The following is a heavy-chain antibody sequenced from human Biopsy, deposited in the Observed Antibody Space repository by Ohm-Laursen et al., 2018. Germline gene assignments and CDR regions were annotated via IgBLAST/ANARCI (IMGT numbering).Heavy chain of an antibody. D-gene: IGHD2-15*01. J-gene: IGHJ4*02. CDR2: ISDSGST. V-gene: IGHV4-59*08. CDR1: GGYISHYY. CDR3: ARRGSGGRSFDH. Sequence: GTLSLTCTVSGGYISHYYWTWIRQPPGKGPEWIGDISDSGSTNYKPSPKSRVIISVDTSKNQFSLNLSSVTAADTAVYYCARRGSGGRSFDHWGQGTLVTVSS.